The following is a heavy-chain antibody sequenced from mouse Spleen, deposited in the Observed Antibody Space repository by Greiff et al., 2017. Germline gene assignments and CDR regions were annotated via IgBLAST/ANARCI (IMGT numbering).Heavy chain of an antibody. CDR2: INPYNGDT. V-gene: IGHV1-20*01. J-gene: IGHJ2*01. Sequence: EVQLQQSGPELVKPGDSVKISCKASGYSFTGYFMNWVMQSHGKSLEWIGRINPYNGDTFYNQKFKGKATLTVDKSSSTAHMELRSLTSEDSAVYYCARWDYDYDGFDYWGQGTTLTVSS. CDR1: GYSFTGYF. D-gene: IGHD2-4*01. CDR3: ARWDYDYDGFDY.